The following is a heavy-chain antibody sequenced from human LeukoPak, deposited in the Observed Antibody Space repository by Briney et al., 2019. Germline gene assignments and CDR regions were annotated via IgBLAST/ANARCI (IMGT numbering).Heavy chain of an antibody. J-gene: IGHJ6*02. CDR1: GGSITSSGYY. CDR2: IYYSGST. Sequence: SETLSLTCTVSGGSITSSGYYWVWIRQPPGKGLEWIGSIYYSGSTHYNPSLKSRVTISADTSKNQFSLKVSSVTAADTAVYYCARMPGYCSSTSCYLFGMDVWGQGTTVTVSS. CDR3: ARMPGYCSSTSCYLFGMDV. D-gene: IGHD2-2*01. V-gene: IGHV4-39*01.